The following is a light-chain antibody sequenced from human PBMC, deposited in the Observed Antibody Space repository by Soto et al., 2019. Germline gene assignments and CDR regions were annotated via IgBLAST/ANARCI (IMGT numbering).Light chain of an antibody. CDR2: SDN. V-gene: IGLV1-44*01. J-gene: IGLJ2*01. Sequence: QSVLTQPPSASGTPGQRVTISCSGSNSNIGSNTVNWYHQLPGTAPKLLIYSDNQRPSGVPDRFSGSKSGTSASLAISGLQSEDEADYYCAAWDGSLNGPVFGGGTQLTVL. CDR1: NSNIGSNT. CDR3: AAWDGSLNGPV.